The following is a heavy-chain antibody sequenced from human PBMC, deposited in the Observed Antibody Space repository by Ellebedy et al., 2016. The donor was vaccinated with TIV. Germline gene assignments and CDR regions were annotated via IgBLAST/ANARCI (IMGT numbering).Heavy chain of an antibody. J-gene: IGHJ5*02. D-gene: IGHD5-24*01. CDR3: ARDLMASGWFDP. CDR1: GGSISSSSYY. V-gene: IGHV4-39*07. Sequence: MPSETLSLTCTVSGGSISSSSYYWGWIRQPPGKGLEWIGTIYYSGSTYYNPSLKSRATISVDTSKNRLSLKLNSVTAADTAVYYCARDLMASGWFDPWGQGTLVTVSS. CDR2: IYYSGST.